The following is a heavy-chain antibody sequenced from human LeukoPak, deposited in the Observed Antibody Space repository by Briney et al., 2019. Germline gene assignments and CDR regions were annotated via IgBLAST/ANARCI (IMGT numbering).Heavy chain of an antibody. Sequence: TSETLSLTCTVSGGSISSYYWSWIRQPPGKGLEWIGYIYYSGSTNYNPSLKSRVTISVDTSKNQFSLKLSSVTAADTAVYYCARGAYDFWSGYLTYYYGMDVWGQGTTVTVSS. J-gene: IGHJ6*02. CDR3: ARGAYDFWSGYLTYYYGMDV. V-gene: IGHV4-59*01. D-gene: IGHD3-3*01. CDR1: GGSISSYY. CDR2: IYYSGST.